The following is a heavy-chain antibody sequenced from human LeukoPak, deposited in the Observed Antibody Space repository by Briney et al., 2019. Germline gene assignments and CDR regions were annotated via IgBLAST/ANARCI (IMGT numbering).Heavy chain of an antibody. CDR2: IYPGDSDA. J-gene: IGHJ4*02. CDR3: AIDYGDYGAY. Sequence: GESLQISRKGSGYSFTSYWIGWVRQMPGKGLEWMAIIYPGDSDARYSPSFQGQVTISADKSISTAYLQWRSLKASDTAMYYCAIDYGDYGAYWGQGTLVTVSS. V-gene: IGHV5-51*01. D-gene: IGHD4-17*01. CDR1: GYSFTSYW.